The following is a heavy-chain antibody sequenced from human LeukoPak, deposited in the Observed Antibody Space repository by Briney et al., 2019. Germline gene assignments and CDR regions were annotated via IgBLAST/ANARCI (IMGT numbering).Heavy chain of an antibody. Sequence: ASVKASCKASRYTFTSYYMHWVRQAPGQGLEWMGIINPGGGSTSYAQKFQGRVTMTRDTSTSTVYMELSSLRSEDTAVYYCARVLTPGAGSPLFDYWGQGTLVTVSS. CDR1: RYTFTSYY. V-gene: IGHV1-46*01. CDR2: INPGGGST. D-gene: IGHD4-23*01. J-gene: IGHJ4*02. CDR3: ARVLTPGAGSPLFDY.